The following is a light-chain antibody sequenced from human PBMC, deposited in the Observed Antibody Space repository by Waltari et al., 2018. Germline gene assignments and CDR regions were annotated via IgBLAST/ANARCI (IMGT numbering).Light chain of an antibody. Sequence: QSALTQPPSASGSPGQSVTISCPVTSTDIGVYNHVSCYQQPPGKAPKLLIYEVSERPSGVPDRFSGSKSGITASLTVFGLQTEDEADYYCASFAGSNTLFGGGTKLTVL. CDR2: EVS. CDR1: STDIGVYNH. V-gene: IGLV2-8*01. J-gene: IGLJ2*01. CDR3: ASFAGSNTL.